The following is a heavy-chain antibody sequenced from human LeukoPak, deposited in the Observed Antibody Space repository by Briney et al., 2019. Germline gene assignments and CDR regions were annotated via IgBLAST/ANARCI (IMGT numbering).Heavy chain of an antibody. CDR2: IYHSGST. J-gene: IGHJ4*02. CDR3: ARHSRKDVLRYFDWLFAFDY. Sequence: SETLSLTCAVSGYSISSGYYWGWIRQPPGKGLEWIGSIYHSGSTYYNPSLKSRVTISVDTSENQFSLKLSSVTAADTAVYYCARHSRKDVLRYFDWLFAFDYWGQGTLVTVSS. D-gene: IGHD3-9*01. CDR1: GYSISSGYY. V-gene: IGHV4-38-2*01.